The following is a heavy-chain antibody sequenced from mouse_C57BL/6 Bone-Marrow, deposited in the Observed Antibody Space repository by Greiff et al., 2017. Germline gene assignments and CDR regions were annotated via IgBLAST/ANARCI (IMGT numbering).Heavy chain of an antibody. V-gene: IGHV14-4*01. D-gene: IGHD2-3*01. J-gene: IGHJ1*03. CDR1: GFNIKDYY. CDR2: VDPENGDT. CDR3: TSGYDGCYDWYFDV. Sequence: VQLQQSGAELVRPGASVKLSCTASGFNIKDYYMHWVKQRPEQGLEWIGWVDPENGDTEYASKFQGKATITADTSSNTANLQLSSLTSEDTAVYYCTSGYDGCYDWYFDVWGTGTTVTVSS.